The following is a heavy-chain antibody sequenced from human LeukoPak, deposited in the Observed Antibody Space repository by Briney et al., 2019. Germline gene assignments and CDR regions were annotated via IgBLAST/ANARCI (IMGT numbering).Heavy chain of an antibody. D-gene: IGHD3-3*01. V-gene: IGHV4-39*01. J-gene: IGHJ6*03. CDR1: GGSISSSSYY. CDR2: IYYSGST. Sequence: SETLSLTCTVSGGSISSSSYYWGWIRQPPGKGLGWIGCIYYSGSTYYNPSLKSRVTISVDTSKNQFSLKLSSVTAADTAVYYCARISYYDFWSGYYYYYMDVWGKGTTVTVSS. CDR3: ARISYYDFWSGYYYYYMDV.